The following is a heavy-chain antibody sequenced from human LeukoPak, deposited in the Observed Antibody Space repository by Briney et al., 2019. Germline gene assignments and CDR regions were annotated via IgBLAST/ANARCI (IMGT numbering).Heavy chain of an antibody. Sequence: GGSLRLSCAASGFIFSPYAMSWVRQAPGKGLEWVAGIAGGDDRFYADSVKGRFTISRDNAKNSLYLQMNSLRAEDTAVYYCARGKGYFDYWGQGTLVTVSS. CDR2: IAGGDDR. CDR3: ARGKGYFDY. J-gene: IGHJ4*02. V-gene: IGHV3-69-1*01. CDR1: GFIFSPYA.